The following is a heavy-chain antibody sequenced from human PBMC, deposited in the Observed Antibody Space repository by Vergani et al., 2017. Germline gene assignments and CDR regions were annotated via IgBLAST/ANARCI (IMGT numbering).Heavy chain of an antibody. V-gene: IGHV4-39*07. CDR1: GGSISSSSYY. CDR2: IYYSGST. D-gene: IGHD3-16*02. Sequence: QVQLQESGPGLVKPSETLSLTCTVSGGSISSSSYYWGWIRQPPGKGLEWIGSIYYSGSTYYNPSLKSRVTISVDTSKNQFSLKLSSVTAADTAVYYCARDALYDYVWGSYRFRYFDYWGQGTLVTVSS. CDR3: ARDALYDYVWGSYRFRYFDY. J-gene: IGHJ4*02.